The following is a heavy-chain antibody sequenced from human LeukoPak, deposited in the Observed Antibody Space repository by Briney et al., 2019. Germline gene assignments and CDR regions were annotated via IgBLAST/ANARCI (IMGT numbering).Heavy chain of an antibody. D-gene: IGHD6-19*01. CDR3: AREVTVAGTFYFYMDV. CDR2: IYYGGRT. J-gene: IGHJ6*03. CDR1: GGSISSHY. Sequence: SETLSLTCSVSGGSISSHYWTWVRQPPGQALEFIGYIYYGGRTQYNPSLKSRVTMTMDTSINQFSLRLNSVSAADTAVYYCAREVTVAGTFYFYMDVWGKGTTVTVSS. V-gene: IGHV4-59*11.